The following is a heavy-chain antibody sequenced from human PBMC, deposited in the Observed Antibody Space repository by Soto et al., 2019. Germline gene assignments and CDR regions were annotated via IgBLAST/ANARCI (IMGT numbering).Heavy chain of an antibody. Sequence: EVQLVESGGGLVQPGGSLLLPCAASGFTVSTYDMNWVRQAPGRGLEWLSDISRRSSTIYYADSVKGRFTISRDNAKNSLYLQMNSLRAEDSAVYYCARGYSYGYFPYWGRGTLVTVSS. CDR2: ISRRSSTI. CDR1: GFTVSTYD. J-gene: IGHJ4*01. V-gene: IGHV3-48*01. CDR3: ARGYSYGYFPY. D-gene: IGHD5-18*01.